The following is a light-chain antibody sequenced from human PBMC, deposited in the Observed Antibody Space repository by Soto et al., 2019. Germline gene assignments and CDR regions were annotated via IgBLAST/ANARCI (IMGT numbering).Light chain of an antibody. CDR1: QTISGC. CDR3: QLYYNWHHVT. V-gene: IGKV1-5*01. J-gene: IGKJ4*01. Sequence: DIVMTQSPASLSASVGETVTITCRASQTISGCLAWYQQKPGKAPILLIFDASTVDSGVAWRFSGRSSRKTSPLTSSLLSADVSVSYCQLYYNWHHVTFGGGTKVDIK. CDR2: DAS.